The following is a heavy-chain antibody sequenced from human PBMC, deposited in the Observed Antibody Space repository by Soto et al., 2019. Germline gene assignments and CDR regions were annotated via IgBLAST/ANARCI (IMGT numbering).Heavy chain of an antibody. Sequence: QVQLQESGPGLVKPSQTLSLTCTVSGGSISSGGYYWSWIRQHPGKGLEWIGYIYYSGSTYYNPSLTSRVTLSVDTSKKQFSLKLSSVTAADTAVYHCASVCGGDCHNGMDVWGQGTTVTVSS. J-gene: IGHJ6*02. V-gene: IGHV4-31*03. CDR2: IYYSGST. CDR1: GGSISSGGYY. D-gene: IGHD2-21*02. CDR3: ASVCGGDCHNGMDV.